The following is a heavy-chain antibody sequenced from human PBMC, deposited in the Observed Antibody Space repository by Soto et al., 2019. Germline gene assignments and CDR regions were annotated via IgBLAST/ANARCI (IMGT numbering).Heavy chain of an antibody. CDR2: MNPNSGNT. CDR3: ATGVLGYCSGGSCSRWFDP. CDR1: GYTFTSYD. J-gene: IGHJ5*02. D-gene: IGHD2-15*01. Sequence: GASVKVSCKASGYTFTSYDINWVRQATGQGLEWMGWMNPNSGNTGYAQKFQGRVTMTRNTSISTAYMELSSLRSEDTAMYYCATGVLGYCSGGSCSRWFDPWGQGTLVTVSS. V-gene: IGHV1-8*01.